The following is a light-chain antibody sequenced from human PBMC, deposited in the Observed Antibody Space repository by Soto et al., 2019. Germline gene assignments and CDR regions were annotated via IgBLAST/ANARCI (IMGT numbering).Light chain of an antibody. CDR2: AAS. V-gene: IGKV3-20*01. Sequence: EIVLTQCPGTLSLSPGERATLSCRASQSISSSDLAWYQHRPGQAPGLLIYAASSRATGIPVRFSGSGSGTDFTLSISRLEPEDFAVYYCQHYGSSSWTFGQGTKV. CDR1: QSISSSD. J-gene: IGKJ1*01. CDR3: QHYGSSSWT.